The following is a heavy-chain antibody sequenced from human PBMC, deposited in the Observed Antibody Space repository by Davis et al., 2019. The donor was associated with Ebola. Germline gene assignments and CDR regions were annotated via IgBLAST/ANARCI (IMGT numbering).Heavy chain of an antibody. V-gene: IGHV3-30*18. J-gene: IGHJ4*02. CDR2: ISYDGSNK. CDR1: GFSFSTYA. D-gene: IGHD1-26*01. CDR3: AKAWVGAIDY. Sequence: GESLKISCADSGFSFSTYAIHWVRQAPGKGLEWVAVISYDGSNKYYADSVKGRFTISRDNSKNTLYLQMNSLRAEDTAVYYCAKAWVGAIDYWGQGTLVTVSS.